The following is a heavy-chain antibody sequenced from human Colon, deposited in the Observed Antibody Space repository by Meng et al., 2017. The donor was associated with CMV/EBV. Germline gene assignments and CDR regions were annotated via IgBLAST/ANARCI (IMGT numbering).Heavy chain of an antibody. J-gene: IGHJ4*02. CDR3: ARADCSSTSCKGADY. CDR1: GFTFSSYA. Sequence: GESLKISCAASGFTFSSYAMHWVRQAPGRGPEWVSGISGSGGSIKYADSVKGRFTITRDNSKNSLYLQMNSLRAEDTALYYCARADCSSTSCKGADYWGQGTLVTVSS. CDR2: ISGSGGSI. V-gene: IGHV3-23*01. D-gene: IGHD2-2*01.